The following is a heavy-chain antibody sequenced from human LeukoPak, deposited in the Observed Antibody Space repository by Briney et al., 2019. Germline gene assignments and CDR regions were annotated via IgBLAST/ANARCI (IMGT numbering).Heavy chain of an antibody. Sequence: SETLSLTCTVSGGSISSSSYYWGWIRQPPGKGLEWIGSIYYSGSTCYNPSLKSRVTIFVDTSQSQFSLRLSSVTAADTAVYYRAKHGKLVLEPVASKAFDIWGQGTMVTVST. J-gene: IGHJ3*02. V-gene: IGHV4-39*01. CDR3: AKHGKLVLEPVASKAFDI. CDR2: IYYSGST. D-gene: IGHD2-2*01. CDR1: GGSISSSSYY.